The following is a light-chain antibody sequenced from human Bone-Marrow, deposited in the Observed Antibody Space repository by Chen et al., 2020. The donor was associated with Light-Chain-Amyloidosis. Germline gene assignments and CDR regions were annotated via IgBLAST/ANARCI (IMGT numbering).Light chain of an antibody. Sequence: SYALPQPPSVSVSPGQTARLTCSGDDLPTKYAYWYQQKPGQAPVQVIHRDTERPSGISERFSGSSSGTTATLTISGVQAEDEADYHCQSADSSGTYEVIFGGGTKLTVL. CDR2: RDT. CDR1: DLPTKY. J-gene: IGLJ2*01. V-gene: IGLV3-25*03. CDR3: QSADSSGTYEVI.